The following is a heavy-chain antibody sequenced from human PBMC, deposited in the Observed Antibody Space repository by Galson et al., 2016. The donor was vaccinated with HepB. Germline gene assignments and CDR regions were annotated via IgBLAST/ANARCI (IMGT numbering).Heavy chain of an antibody. CDR2: XXSTXXXETT. V-gene: IGHV3-15*01. CDR1: GFTFIXXX. CDR3: NTGPDY. Sequence: SLRLSCAASGFTFIXXXMNXXXQAXXXGLXXIGXXXSTXXXETTAYAEPVKGRFXXSRDDSKNTLYXXMNYLKTEDTSVYYCNTGPDYWGXGTLXTVSS. J-gene: IGHJ4*02.